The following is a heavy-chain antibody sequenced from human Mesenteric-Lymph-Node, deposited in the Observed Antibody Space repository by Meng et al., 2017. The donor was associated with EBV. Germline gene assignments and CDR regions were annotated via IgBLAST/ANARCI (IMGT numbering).Heavy chain of an antibody. V-gene: IGHV1-46*01. J-gene: IGHJ4*02. Sequence: QVVNAGSEVKKSRALVKISCKASGYTLISFYMHWVRQAPGQGLEYMGIIDPTNGYTRFPQKLQGRVTMTRDTTTSTVYMDLSSLRAEDTAVYYCAREKGWSIVAEAFDYWGQGTLVTVSS. CDR2: IDPTNGYT. CDR1: GYTLISFY. D-gene: IGHD2-15*01. CDR3: AREKGWSIVAEAFDY.